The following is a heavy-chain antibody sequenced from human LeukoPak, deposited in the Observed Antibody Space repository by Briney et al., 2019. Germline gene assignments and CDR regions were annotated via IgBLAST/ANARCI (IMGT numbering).Heavy chain of an antibody. V-gene: IGHV4-61*02. CDR3: AGYGGNSGY. CDR2: IYTSGST. D-gene: IGHD4-23*01. J-gene: IGHJ4*02. CDR1: SGSINSGSYY. Sequence: PSETLSLTCTVSSGSINSGSYYWSWIRQPAGKGLEWIGRIYTSGSTYYNPSLKSRVTISVDRSKNQFSLKLSSVTAADTAVYYCAGYGGNSGYWGQGTLVTVSS.